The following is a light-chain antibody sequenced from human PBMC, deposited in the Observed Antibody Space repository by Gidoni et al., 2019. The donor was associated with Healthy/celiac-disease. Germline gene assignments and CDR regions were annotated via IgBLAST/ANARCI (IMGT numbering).Light chain of an antibody. V-gene: IGKV4-1*01. CDR3: QQYYSTPLT. CDR1: SNNKNY. Sequence: SNNKNYLAWYQQKPGQPPKLLIYWASTRESGVPDRISGSGSGTDFTLTISSLQDEDVAVYYCQQYYSTPLTFGGGTKVEIK. CDR2: WAS. J-gene: IGKJ4*01.